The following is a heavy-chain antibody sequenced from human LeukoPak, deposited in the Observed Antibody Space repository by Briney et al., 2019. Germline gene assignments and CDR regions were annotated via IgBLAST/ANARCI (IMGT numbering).Heavy chain of an antibody. Sequence: GGSLRLSCAASGFTFSDYYMSWIRQAPGKGLEWVSYISSSGSTIYYADSVKGRFTISRDNAKNSLYLQMNSLRAEDRAMYYCARDRSVRSGYLSGPYYYMDVWGKGTTVTVSS. V-gene: IGHV3-11*01. CDR3: ARDRSVRSGYLSGPYYYMDV. D-gene: IGHD3-22*01. CDR2: ISSSGSTI. CDR1: GFTFSDYY. J-gene: IGHJ6*03.